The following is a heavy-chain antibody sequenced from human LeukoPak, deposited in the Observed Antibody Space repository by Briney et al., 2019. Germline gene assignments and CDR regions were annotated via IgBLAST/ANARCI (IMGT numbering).Heavy chain of an antibody. J-gene: IGHJ4*02. CDR2: INPSGGST. CDR1: GYTFTSYY. D-gene: IGHD3-16*02. V-gene: IGHV1-46*01. CDR3: ASPSGLRLGELSFDY. Sequence: ASVKVSCKASGYTFTSYYMHWVRQAPGQGLEWMGIINPSGGSTSYAQKFQGRVTITTDESTSTAYMELSSLRSEDTAVYYCASPSGLRLGELSFDYRGQGTLVTVSS.